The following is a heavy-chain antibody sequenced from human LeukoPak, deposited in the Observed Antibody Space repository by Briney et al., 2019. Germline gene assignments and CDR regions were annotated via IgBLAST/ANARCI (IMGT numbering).Heavy chain of an antibody. J-gene: IGHJ4*02. CDR2: IYYSGST. V-gene: IGHV4-30-4*01. D-gene: IGHD2-15*01. CDR1: GGSISSGDYY. CDR3: ARVGPTRRSYYFDY. Sequence: SETPSLTCTVSGGSISSGDYYWSWIRQPPGKGLEWIGYIYYSGSTYYNPSLKSRVTISVDTSKNQFSLKLSSVTAADTAVYYCARVGPTRRSYYFDYWGQGTLVTVSS.